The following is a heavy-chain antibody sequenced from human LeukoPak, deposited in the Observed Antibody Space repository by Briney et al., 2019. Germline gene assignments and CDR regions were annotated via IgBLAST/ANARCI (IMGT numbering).Heavy chain of an antibody. J-gene: IGHJ4*02. CDR2: NYPGDSDT. D-gene: IGHD5-24*01. Sequence: GQSLKISCKGSGYSFTSYWIAWVRQMPGKGLGWIGINYPGDSDTRYSPSFQGQVAISADKSNSTAYLQWSRLKASDTAMYYCAVCRDGYKTIFDYWGQGTLVTVSS. CDR3: AVCRDGYKTIFDY. V-gene: IGHV5-51*01. CDR1: GYSFTSYW.